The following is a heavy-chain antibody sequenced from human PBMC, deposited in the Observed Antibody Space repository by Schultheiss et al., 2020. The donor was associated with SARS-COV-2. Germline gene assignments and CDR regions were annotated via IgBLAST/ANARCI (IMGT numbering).Heavy chain of an antibody. D-gene: IGHD5-24*01. V-gene: IGHV4-30-4*01. CDR1: GGSISSGDYY. Sequence: SETLSLTCTVSGGSISSGDYYWSWIRQPPGKGLEWIAYIYYSGSTYYNPSLKSRITISVDTSKNQFSLKLSSVTAADTAIYYCARLRRDGYNFPDYFDYWGQGTLVTVSS. CDR2: IYYSGST. J-gene: IGHJ4*02. CDR3: ARLRRDGYNFPDYFDY.